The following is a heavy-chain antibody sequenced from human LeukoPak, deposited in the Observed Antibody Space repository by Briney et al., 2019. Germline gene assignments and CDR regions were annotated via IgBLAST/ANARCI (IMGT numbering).Heavy chain of an antibody. D-gene: IGHD2-2*01. CDR1: GGSFSGYY. V-gene: IGHV4-34*01. Sequence: SETLPLTCAVYGGSFSGYYWSWIRQPPGKGLEWIGEINHSGSTNYNPSLKSRVTISVDTSKNQFSLKLSSVTAADTAVYYCARDIVVVPAAMSFDYWGQGTLVTVSS. J-gene: IGHJ4*02. CDR3: ARDIVVVPAAMSFDY. CDR2: INHSGST.